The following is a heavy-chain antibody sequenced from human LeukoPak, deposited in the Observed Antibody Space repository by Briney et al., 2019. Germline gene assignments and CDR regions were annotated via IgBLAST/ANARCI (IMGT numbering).Heavy chain of an antibody. CDR3: ARDIGHYYGSSGYEQ. D-gene: IGHD3-22*01. CDR1: GGSFSSYY. J-gene: IGHJ4*02. V-gene: IGHV4-59*01. Sequence: PSETLSLTCTVSGGSFSSYYWSWIRQPPGKGLEWIGYIYYSGSTNYNPSLKSRVTISVDTSKNQFSLKLSSVTAADTAVYYCARDIGHYYGSSGYEQWGQETLVTVSS. CDR2: IYYSGST.